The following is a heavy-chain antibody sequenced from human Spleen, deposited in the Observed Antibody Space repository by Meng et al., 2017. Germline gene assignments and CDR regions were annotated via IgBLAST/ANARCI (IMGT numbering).Heavy chain of an antibody. J-gene: IGHJ4*02. CDR3: ARDEDISAAGKLFGDY. Sequence: QVQRWQSGAEVKKPGASMKVSCKPSGYNFPDYWLHWVRRAPGQGLEWMGRIDPKSGDTHYAQRFQGRVTMTGDTSISTAYMELSGLRSDDTAMYYCARDEDISAAGKLFGDYWGQGTLVTVSS. CDR1: GYNFPDYW. CDR2: IDPKSGDT. D-gene: IGHD6-13*01. V-gene: IGHV1-2*06.